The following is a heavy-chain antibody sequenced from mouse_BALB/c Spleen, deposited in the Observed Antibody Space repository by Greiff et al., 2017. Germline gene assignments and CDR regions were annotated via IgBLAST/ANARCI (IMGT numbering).Heavy chain of an antibody. CDR1: GYSFTGYY. Sequence: LVKTGASVKISCKASGYSFTGYYMHWVKQSHGKSLEWIGYISCYNGATSYNQKFKGKATFTVDTSSSTAYMQFNSLTSEDSAVYYCARGKAYYRNYYAMDYWGQGTSVTVSS. CDR3: ARGKAYYRNYYAMDY. V-gene: IGHV1S34*01. J-gene: IGHJ4*01. D-gene: IGHD2-14*01. CDR2: ISCYNGAT.